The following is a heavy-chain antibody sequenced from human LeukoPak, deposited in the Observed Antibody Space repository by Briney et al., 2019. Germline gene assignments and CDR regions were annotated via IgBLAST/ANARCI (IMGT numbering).Heavy chain of an antibody. J-gene: IGHJ5*02. D-gene: IGHD3-22*01. CDR2: FDPEDGET. CDR3: ATDLANYYDSSGYLP. V-gene: IGHV1-24*01. Sequence: ASMKVSCKVSGYTFTELSMHWVRQAPGKGLEWMGGFDPEDGETIYAQKFQGRVTMTEDTSTDTAYMELSSLRSEDTAVYYCATDLANYYDSSGYLPWGQGTLVTVSS. CDR1: GYTFTELS.